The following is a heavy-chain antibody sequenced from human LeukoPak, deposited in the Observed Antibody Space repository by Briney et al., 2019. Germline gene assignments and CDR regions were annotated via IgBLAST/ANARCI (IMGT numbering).Heavy chain of an antibody. V-gene: IGHV3-23*01. J-gene: IGHJ4*02. CDR3: ARGKWQQPTLFDY. CDR1: GFTFSSYA. CDR2: ISGSGGST. Sequence: GGSLRLSCAASGFTFSSYAMSWVCQAPGKGLEWVSAISGSGGSTYYADSVKGRFTISRDNSKNTLYLQMNSLRAEDTAVYYCARGKWQQPTLFDYWGQGTLVTVSS. D-gene: IGHD6-13*01.